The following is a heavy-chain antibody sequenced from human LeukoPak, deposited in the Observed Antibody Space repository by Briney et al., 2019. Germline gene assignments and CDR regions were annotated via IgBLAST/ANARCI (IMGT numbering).Heavy chain of an antibody. D-gene: IGHD3-10*01. CDR1: GYTFTSYA. J-gene: IGHJ6*04. V-gene: IGHV1-3*01. CDR3: ARDLYYGSGSPPYYYYGMDV. Sequence: ASVKVSCKASGYTFTSYAMHWVRQAPGQRLEWMRWINAGNGNTKYSQKFQGRVTITRDTSASTAYMELSSLRSEDTAVYYCARDLYYGSGSPPYYYYGMDVWGKGTTVTVSS. CDR2: INAGNGNT.